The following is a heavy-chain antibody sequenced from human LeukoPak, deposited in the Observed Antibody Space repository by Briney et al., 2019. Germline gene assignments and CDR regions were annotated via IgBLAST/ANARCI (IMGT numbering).Heavy chain of an antibody. D-gene: IGHD6-13*01. CDR2: IDPSDSLT. J-gene: IGHJ1*01. V-gene: IGHV5-10-1*01. CDR3: ARHPSGTWYGAN. Sequence: GASLKISCKAFGSSFSNYWISWVRQLPGKGLEWMGRIDPSDSLTIYSPSFSGQVNISTDKSINTAYLQWRSLKASDTAIYYCARHPSGTWYGANWGQGTLVTVSS. CDR1: GSSFSNYW.